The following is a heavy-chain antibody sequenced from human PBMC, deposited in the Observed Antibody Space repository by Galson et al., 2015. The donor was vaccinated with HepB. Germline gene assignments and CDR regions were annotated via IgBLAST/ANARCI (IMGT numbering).Heavy chain of an antibody. CDR2: IKSKTDGGTT. J-gene: IGHJ3*02. CDR1: GFTFSNAW. Sequence: SLRLSCAASGFTFSNAWMSWVRQAPGKGLEWVGRIKSKTDGGTTDYAAPVKGRFTISRDDSKNTLYLQMNSLKTEDTAVYYCTTPPYGDEAYFDIWGQGTMVTVSS. D-gene: IGHD4-17*01. V-gene: IGHV3-15*01. CDR3: TTPPYGDEAYFDI.